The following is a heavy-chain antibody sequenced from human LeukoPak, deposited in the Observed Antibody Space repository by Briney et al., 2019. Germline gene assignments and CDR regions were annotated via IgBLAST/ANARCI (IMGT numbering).Heavy chain of an antibody. CDR2: IFASGTT. CDR1: GDSINSYY. D-gene: IGHD4-23*01. CDR3: ARGPTVVTPSN. V-gene: IGHV4-59*01. Sequence: SETLSLTCTVSGDSINSYYCSWIRQPPGKGLEWIGYIFASGTTNYNPSLKSRVTISVDTSKNQFSLKLSSVTAADTAVYYCARGPTVVTPSNWGQGTLVTVSS. J-gene: IGHJ4*02.